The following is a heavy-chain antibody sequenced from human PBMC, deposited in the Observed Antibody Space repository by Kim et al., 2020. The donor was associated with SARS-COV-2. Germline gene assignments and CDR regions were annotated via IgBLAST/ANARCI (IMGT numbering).Heavy chain of an antibody. J-gene: IGHJ4*02. V-gene: IGHV1-46*01. CDR2: INLSGGST. CDR1: GYTFTSYL. Sequence: ASVKVSFKASGYTFTSYLIHWMRQAPGQGLEWMGVINLSGGSTRYAQKFQGRVAMTRDTSTSTVYMELSSLRSEDTAVYYCAREAAAESKNFDYWGQGTL. D-gene: IGHD4-4*01. CDR3: AREAAAESKNFDY.